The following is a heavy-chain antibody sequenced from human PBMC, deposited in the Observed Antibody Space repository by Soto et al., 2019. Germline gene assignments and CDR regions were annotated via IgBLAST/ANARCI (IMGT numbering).Heavy chain of an antibody. CDR3: ARGGPELLWFGEFLPPSGMDV. CDR2: ISSSGSTI. D-gene: IGHD3-10*01. J-gene: IGHJ6*02. V-gene: IGHV3-48*03. Sequence: GGSLRLSCAASGFTFSSYEMNWVRQAPGKGLEWVSYISSSGSTIYYADSVKGRFTISRDNAKNSLYLQMNSLRAEDTAVYYCARGGPELLWFGEFLPPSGMDVWGQGTTVTVSS. CDR1: GFTFSSYE.